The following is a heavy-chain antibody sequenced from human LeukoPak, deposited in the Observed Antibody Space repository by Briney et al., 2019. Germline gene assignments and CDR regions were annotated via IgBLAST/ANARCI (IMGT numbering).Heavy chain of an antibody. D-gene: IGHD3-3*01. V-gene: IGHV3-23*01. CDR2: ISGSGGST. CDR1: GFTFSSYA. CDR3: ASHDFGLRDYFDY. J-gene: IGHJ4*01. Sequence: GGSLRLSCAASGFTFSSYAMSWVRQAPGKGLEWVSAISGSGGSTYYADSVKGRFTISRDNSKNTLYLQMNSLRAEDTAVYYCASHDFGLRDYFDYWGQEPWSPSPQ.